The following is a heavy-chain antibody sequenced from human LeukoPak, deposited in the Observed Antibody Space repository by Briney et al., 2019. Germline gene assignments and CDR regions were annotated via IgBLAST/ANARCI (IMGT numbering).Heavy chain of an antibody. J-gene: IGHJ3*02. CDR1: GFTFSSYS. V-gene: IGHV3-21*01. CDR3: AKVGYYDSSGYRAFDI. D-gene: IGHD3-22*01. CDR2: ISSSSSYI. Sequence: GGSLRLSCAASGFTFSSYSMNWVRQAPGKGLEWVSSISSSSSYIYYADSVKGRFTISRDNAKNSLYLQMNSLRAEDTAVYYCAKVGYYDSSGYRAFDIWGQGTMVTVSS.